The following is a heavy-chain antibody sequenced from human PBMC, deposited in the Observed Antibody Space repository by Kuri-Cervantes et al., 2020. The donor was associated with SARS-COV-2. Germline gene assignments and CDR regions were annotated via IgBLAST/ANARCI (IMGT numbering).Heavy chain of an antibody. Sequence: LSLTCAASGFTFSSYWMSWVRQAPGKGLEWVANIKQDGSEKYYVDSVKGRFTISRDNAKNSLYLQMNSLRAEDTAVYYCAKGKGSYYYYMDVWGKGTTVTVSS. J-gene: IGHJ6*03. CDR1: GFTFSSYW. CDR2: IKQDGSEK. V-gene: IGHV3-7*01. CDR3: AKGKGSYYYYMDV.